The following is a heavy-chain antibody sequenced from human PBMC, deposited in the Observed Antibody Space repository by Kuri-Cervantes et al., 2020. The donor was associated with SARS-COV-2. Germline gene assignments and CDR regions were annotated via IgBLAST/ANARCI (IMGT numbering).Heavy chain of an antibody. CDR3: ATWELLGGY. J-gene: IGHJ4*02. CDR2: INHSGST. CDR1: GGSISSSSYY. V-gene: IGHV4-39*06. Sequence: SETLSLTCTVSGGSISSSSYYWGWIRQPPGKGLEWIGEINHSGSTNYNPSLKRRFTISVDTSKNQFALKLSSVTAADTAVYYCATWELLGGYWGQGTLVTVSS. D-gene: IGHD1-26*01.